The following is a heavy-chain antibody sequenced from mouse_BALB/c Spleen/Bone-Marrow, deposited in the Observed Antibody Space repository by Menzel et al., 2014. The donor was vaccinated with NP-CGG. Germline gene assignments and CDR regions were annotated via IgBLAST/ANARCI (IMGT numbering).Heavy chain of an antibody. CDR1: GYTFTSYW. CDR3: ARNWVYFDY. V-gene: IGHV1-69*02. J-gene: IGHJ2*01. Sequence: VHLVESGAELVKPGAPVKLSCKASGYTFTSYWMNWVKQRPGRGLEWIGRIDPSDSETHYNQKFKDKATLTADKSSSTAYIQLSSLTSEDSAVYYCARNWVYFDYWGQGTTLTVSS. D-gene: IGHD4-1*01. CDR2: IDPSDSET.